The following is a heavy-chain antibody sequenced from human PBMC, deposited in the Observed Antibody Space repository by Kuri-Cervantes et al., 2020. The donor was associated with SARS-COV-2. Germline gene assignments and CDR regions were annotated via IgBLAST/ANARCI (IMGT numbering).Heavy chain of an antibody. CDR1: GFTFSSYA. V-gene: IGHV3-23*03. J-gene: IGHJ4*02. D-gene: IGHD6-19*01. Sequence: GGSLRLSCAASGFTFSSYAMGWVRQAPGKGLEWVSVIYSGGSSTYYADSVKGRFTISRDNSKNTLYLQMNSLRAEDTAVYYCAKDIAVAGHFDYWGQGTLVTVSS. CDR3: AKDIAVAGHFDY. CDR2: IYSGGSST.